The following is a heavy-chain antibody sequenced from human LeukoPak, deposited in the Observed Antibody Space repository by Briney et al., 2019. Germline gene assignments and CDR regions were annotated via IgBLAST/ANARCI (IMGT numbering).Heavy chain of an antibody. D-gene: IGHD3-9*01. V-gene: IGHV3-20*04. Sequence: GGSLRLSCAASGFIFDDYGLIWVRRAPGKGLEWVSSINWSGGSTGYADSVKGRFTISRDNAKNSLYLQMNSLRAEDTAVYYCARQVRYFDWLLSYYYYYMDVWGKGTTVTISS. CDR2: INWSGGST. J-gene: IGHJ6*03. CDR1: GFIFDDYG. CDR3: ARQVRYFDWLLSYYYYYMDV.